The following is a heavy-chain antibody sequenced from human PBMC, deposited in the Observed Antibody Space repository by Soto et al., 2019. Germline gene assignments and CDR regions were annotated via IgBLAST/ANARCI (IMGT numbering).Heavy chain of an antibody. J-gene: IGHJ3*02. CDR3: ARVGTAMVTGVDDAFDI. Sequence: GESLKISCKGSGYSFTSYWIGWVRQMPGKGLEWMGIIYPGDSDTRYSPSFQGQVTISADKSISTAYLQWSSLKASDTAMYYCARVGTAMVTGVDDAFDIWGQGTMVTV. CDR2: IYPGDSDT. D-gene: IGHD5-18*01. CDR1: GYSFTSYW. V-gene: IGHV5-51*01.